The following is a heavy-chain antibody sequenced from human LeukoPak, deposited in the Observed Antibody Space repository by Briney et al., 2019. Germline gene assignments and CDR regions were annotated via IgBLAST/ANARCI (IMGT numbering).Heavy chain of an antibody. CDR2: INPSGGST. CDR1: GYTFTSYY. Sequence: ASVKVSCKASGYTFTSYYMHWVRQAPGQGLERMGIINPSGGSTSYAQKFQGRVTMTRDMSTSTVYMELSSLRSEDTAVYYCARTYYDFWSGYYGFDYWGQGTLVTVSS. V-gene: IGHV1-46*01. D-gene: IGHD3-3*01. CDR3: ARTYYDFWSGYYGFDY. J-gene: IGHJ4*02.